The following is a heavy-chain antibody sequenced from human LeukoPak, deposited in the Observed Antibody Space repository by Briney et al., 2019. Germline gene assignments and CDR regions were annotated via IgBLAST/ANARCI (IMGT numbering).Heavy chain of an antibody. CDR1: GFTFSSYA. D-gene: IGHD2-15*01. V-gene: IGHV3-30-3*01. J-gene: IGHJ4*02. CDR2: ISYDGSNK. CDR3: ARVAFPQGGSSYYFDY. Sequence: GGSLRLSCAASGFTFSSYAMHWVRQAPGKGLEWVAVISYDGSNKYYADSVKGRFTISRDNSKNTLYLQMNSLRAEDTVVYYCARVAFPQGGSSYYFDYWGQGTLVTVSS.